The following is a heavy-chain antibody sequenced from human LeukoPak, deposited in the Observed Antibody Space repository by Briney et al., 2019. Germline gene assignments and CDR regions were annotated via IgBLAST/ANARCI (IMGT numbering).Heavy chain of an antibody. CDR1: GFTFSSYS. Sequence: GGSLRLSCAASGFTFSSYSMNWVRQAPGKGLEWVSYISSSSSTIYYADSVKGRFTISRDNAKNSPYLQMNSLRAEDTAVYYCARDSVNYDSSGYYSILFDYWGQGTLVTVSS. CDR3: ARDSVNYDSSGYYSILFDY. V-gene: IGHV3-48*01. D-gene: IGHD3-22*01. J-gene: IGHJ4*02. CDR2: ISSSSSTI.